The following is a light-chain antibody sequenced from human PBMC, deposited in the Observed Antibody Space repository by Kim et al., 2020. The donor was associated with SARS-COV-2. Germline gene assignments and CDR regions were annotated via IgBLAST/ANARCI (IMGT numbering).Light chain of an antibody. CDR2: EVS. V-gene: IGLV2-8*01. CDR3: SSYAGSNIHRV. J-gene: IGLJ3*02. CDR1: SSDVGGHNH. Sequence: QSVLTQPPSASGSPGQSVTISCTGTSSDVGGHNHVSWYQQHPGKAPKLMIYEVSKRPSGVSDRFSGSKSGNTASLTVSGLQAEDEADYYCSSYAGSNIHRVFGGGTQLTVL.